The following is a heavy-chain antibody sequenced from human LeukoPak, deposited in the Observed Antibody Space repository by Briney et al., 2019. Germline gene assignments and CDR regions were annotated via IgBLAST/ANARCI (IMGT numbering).Heavy chain of an antibody. V-gene: IGHV3-30*18. Sequence: PGRSLRLSCAASGFTFYDYAMHWVRQAPGKGLEWLAVISFEGSNKYSADSVRGRFTISRDNSNSTLYLQMTFLRPENTALYFCAKSPRGDTMIRGAKGHFDSWGQGTLVTVSS. CDR3: AKSPRGDTMIRGAKGHFDS. D-gene: IGHD3-10*01. CDR1: GFTFYDYA. CDR2: ISFEGSNK. J-gene: IGHJ4*02.